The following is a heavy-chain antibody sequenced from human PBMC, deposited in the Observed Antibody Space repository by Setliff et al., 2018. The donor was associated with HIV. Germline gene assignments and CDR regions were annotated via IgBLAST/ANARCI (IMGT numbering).Heavy chain of an antibody. D-gene: IGHD3-10*01. CDR2: VYYSGAT. CDR3: ASGYGSGSYPGD. Sequence: SETLSLTCTVSGGSISSSSYYWGWIRQPPGKGLEWIGSVYYSGATYYNPSLESRVTISVDTSKNQFSLKLSSVTAADTAVYYCASGYGSGSYPGDWGQGTLVTVSS. V-gene: IGHV4-39*07. J-gene: IGHJ4*02. CDR1: GGSISSSSYY.